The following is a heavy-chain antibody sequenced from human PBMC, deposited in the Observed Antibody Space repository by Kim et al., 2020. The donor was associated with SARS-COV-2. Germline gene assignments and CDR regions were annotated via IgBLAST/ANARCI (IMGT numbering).Heavy chain of an antibody. J-gene: IGHJ4*02. D-gene: IGHD3-10*01. Sequence: KARFTIARNNAKNSLYLQMNSLRAEDTAVYYCARDRREVTMVRGVKSDYWGQGTLVTVSS. CDR3: ARDRREVTMVRGVKSDY. V-gene: IGHV3-11*06.